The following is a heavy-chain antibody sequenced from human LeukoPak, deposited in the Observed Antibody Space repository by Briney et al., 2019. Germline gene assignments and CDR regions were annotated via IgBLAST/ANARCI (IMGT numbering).Heavy chain of an antibody. CDR1: GGSFSGHY. CDR2: INHRGST. V-gene: IGHV4-34*01. CDR3: VGYYYGSGSYHNYPNFDY. J-gene: IGHJ4*02. D-gene: IGHD3-10*01. Sequence: SETLSLTCAVYGGSFSGHYGSWIRQPPGKGLEWIGEINHRGSTNYHPSLKSRVTISGDTSKNQFSLKLSSVTAADTAVYYCVGYYYGSGSYHNYPNFDYWGQGTLVTVST.